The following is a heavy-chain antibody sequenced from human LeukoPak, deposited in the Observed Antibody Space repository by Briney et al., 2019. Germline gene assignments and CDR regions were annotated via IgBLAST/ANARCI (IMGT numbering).Heavy chain of an antibody. Sequence: GGSLRLSCAASEYTFSSYAMQWVRQAPGKGLEWVSYITYNSGTIFYADSVKGRFTISRDNAKDSLYLQMSSLRDEDTAVYYCARDSGYSYADDYWGQGTLVTVSS. CDR1: EYTFSSYA. J-gene: IGHJ4*02. CDR3: ARDSGYSYADDY. V-gene: IGHV3-48*02. D-gene: IGHD5-18*01. CDR2: ITYNSGTI.